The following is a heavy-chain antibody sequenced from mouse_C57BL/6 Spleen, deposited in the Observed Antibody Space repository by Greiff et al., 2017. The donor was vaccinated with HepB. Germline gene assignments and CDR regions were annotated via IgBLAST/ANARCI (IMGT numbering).Heavy chain of an antibody. J-gene: IGHJ4*01. Sequence: VQLQQSGPELVKPGASVKLSCKASGYTFTSYDINWVKQRPGQGLEWIGWIYPRDGSTKYNEKFKGKATFTVDTSSSTAYMELHSLTSEDSAVYFCAPAYYGSRRGYAMDYWGQGTSVTVSS. D-gene: IGHD1-1*01. V-gene: IGHV1-85*01. CDR3: APAYYGSRRGYAMDY. CDR1: GYTFTSYD. CDR2: IYPRDGST.